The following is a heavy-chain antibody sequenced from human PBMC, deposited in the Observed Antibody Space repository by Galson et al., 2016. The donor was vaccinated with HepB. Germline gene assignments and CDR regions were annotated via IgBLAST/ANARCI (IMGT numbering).Heavy chain of an antibody. CDR1: GYTFINYG. CDR2: ISAYNVKT. V-gene: IGHV1-18*01. D-gene: IGHD2-21*01. Sequence: SVKVSCKASGYTFINYGISWVRQAPGQGLEWMGWISAYNVKTNYAQKLQGRVTMTTDTSTSTAYMELRSLRSDDTALYYCARVRYSAGHFDYWGQGTLVTVSS. J-gene: IGHJ4*02. CDR3: ARVRYSAGHFDY.